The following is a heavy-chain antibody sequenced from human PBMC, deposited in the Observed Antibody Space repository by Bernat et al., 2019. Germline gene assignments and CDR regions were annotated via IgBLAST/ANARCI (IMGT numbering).Heavy chain of an antibody. CDR1: GFTFSSYA. D-gene: IGHD5-18*01. V-gene: IGHV3-30-3*01. Sequence: QVQLVESGGGVVQPGRSLRLSCAASGFTFSSYAMHWVRQAPGKGLEGVAVISYDGSNQYYADSLKGRFTISRDNSKNTLYLQMNSLIAEDTAVYYCAGGYSYGPELPETDFDYWGQGTLVTVSS. CDR2: ISYDGSNQ. J-gene: IGHJ4*02. CDR3: AGGYSYGPELPETDFDY.